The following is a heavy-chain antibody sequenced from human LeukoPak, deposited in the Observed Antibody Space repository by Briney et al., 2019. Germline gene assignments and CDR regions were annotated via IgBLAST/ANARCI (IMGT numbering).Heavy chain of an antibody. V-gene: IGHV4-59*12. J-gene: IGHJ4*02. Sequence: SETLSLTCTVSGGSISSYYWSWIRQPPGKGLEWIGYIYHSGSTYYNPSLKSRVTISVDRSKNQFSLKLSSVTAADTAVYYCARGDCSGGSCYPYYFDYWGQGTLVTVSS. D-gene: IGHD2-15*01. CDR1: GGSISSYY. CDR3: ARGDCSGGSCYPYYFDY. CDR2: IYHSGST.